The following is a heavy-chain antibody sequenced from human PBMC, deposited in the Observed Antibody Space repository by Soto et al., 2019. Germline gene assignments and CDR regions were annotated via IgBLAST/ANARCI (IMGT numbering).Heavy chain of an antibody. Sequence: QVQLQEAGPGLVKPSQTLSLTCTVSGGSISSGDYYWSWIRQPPGKGLEWIGYIYYSGGTNYNPSLHSRIDTSKNPFSLKPRSVTAADTALYYCASTPPLGYFDYWGQGTLVTVSS. CDR2: IYYSGGT. V-gene: IGHV4-30-4*01. J-gene: IGHJ4*02. CDR3: ASTPPLGYFDY. CDR1: GGSISSGDYY.